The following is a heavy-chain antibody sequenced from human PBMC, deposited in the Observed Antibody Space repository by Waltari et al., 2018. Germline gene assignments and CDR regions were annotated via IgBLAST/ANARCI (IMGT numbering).Heavy chain of an antibody. CDR1: GDTFTNAD. CDR3: ARGSDDYYNGLDV. Sequence: QVHLVQSGAEVKKSGASVKVSCKVSGDTFTNADLNWVRQAAGQGLGWMGWMSRMSESTAYAEKFQGRVRMTRNISISTAYMELNSLISDDTAVYYCARGSDDYYNGLDVWGQGTTVIVSS. V-gene: IGHV1-8*01. J-gene: IGHJ6*02. CDR2: MSRMSEST.